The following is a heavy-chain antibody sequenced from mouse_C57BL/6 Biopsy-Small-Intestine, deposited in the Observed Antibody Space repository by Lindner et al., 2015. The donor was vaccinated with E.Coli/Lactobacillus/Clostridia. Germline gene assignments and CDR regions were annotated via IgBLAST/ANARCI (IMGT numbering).Heavy chain of an antibody. CDR3: VSHPSIYFVWFFDV. Sequence: VQLQEVWGGFVKPGGSLKLSCAASGFTFRDYAMSWVRQTPEKRLEWVATISDAGSHTYYPDNIKGRFTISRDNAKNNLYLQMSHLKSEDTALYYCVSHPSIYFVWFFDVWGTGTTVTVSS. CDR2: ISDAGSHT. J-gene: IGHJ1*03. V-gene: IGHV5-4*01. D-gene: IGHD2-1*01. CDR1: GFTFRDYA.